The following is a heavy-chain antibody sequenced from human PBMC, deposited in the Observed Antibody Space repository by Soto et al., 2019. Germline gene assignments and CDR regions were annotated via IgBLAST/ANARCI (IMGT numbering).Heavy chain of an antibody. V-gene: IGHV3-33*01. CDR2: ILNDGSNR. D-gene: IGHD3-10*01. CDR1: EFTFSNYG. CDR3: ARDDEYSGNGMDV. J-gene: IGHJ6*01. Sequence: QVQLVESGGGVVQPGRSLRLSCAASEFTFSNYGMHWVRQAPGKGLEWVAVILNDGSNRYHADSVKDRFTISRDNSKNTLYLQITSLRAEDTAVYYCARDDEYSGNGMDVWGQGTTVSVSP.